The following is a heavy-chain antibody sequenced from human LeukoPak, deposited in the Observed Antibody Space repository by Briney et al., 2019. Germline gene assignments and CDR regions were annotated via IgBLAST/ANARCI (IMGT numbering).Heavy chain of an antibody. Sequence: ASVKVSCKASGYTFTSYYMHWVRQAPGQGLEWMGIINPSGGSTSYAQKFQGRVTMTRDTSTSTVYMELSSLRSEDTAVYYCAGEGGYYDSSGYYGYWGQGTLVTVSS. CDR1: GYTFTSYY. V-gene: IGHV1-46*01. J-gene: IGHJ4*02. D-gene: IGHD3-22*01. CDR2: INPSGGST. CDR3: AGEGGYYDSSGYYGY.